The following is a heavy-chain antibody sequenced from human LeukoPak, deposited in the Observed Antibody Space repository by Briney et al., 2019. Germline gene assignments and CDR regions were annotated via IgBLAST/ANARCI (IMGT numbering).Heavy chain of an antibody. J-gene: IGHJ4*02. CDR1: GYTFTSYD. CDR3: ASSTPRTYYYDSSGYRS. CDR2: MNPNSGNT. V-gene: IGHV1-8*01. Sequence: ASVKVSCKASGYTFTSYDINWVRQATGQGLEWMGWMNPNSGNTGYAQKFQGRVTMTRNTSISTAYMELSSLRSEDTAVYYCASSTPRTYYYDSSGYRSWGQGTLVTVSS. D-gene: IGHD3-22*01.